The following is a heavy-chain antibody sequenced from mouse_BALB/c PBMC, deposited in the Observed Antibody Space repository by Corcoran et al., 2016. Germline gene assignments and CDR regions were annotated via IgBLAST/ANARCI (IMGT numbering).Heavy chain of an antibody. CDR3: ARSGYPHWYFDV. J-gene: IGHJ1*01. Sequence: DVQLQESGPGLVKPSQSLSLTCSVTGYSITSGYYWNWIRQFPGNKLEWMGYISYDGSNNYNPSLKNRSSITRDTSKNQFFLKLNSVTTEDTATYYCARSGYPHWYFDVWGAGTTVTVSS. V-gene: IGHV3-6*02. D-gene: IGHD2-2*01. CDR2: ISYDGSN. CDR1: GYSITSGYY.